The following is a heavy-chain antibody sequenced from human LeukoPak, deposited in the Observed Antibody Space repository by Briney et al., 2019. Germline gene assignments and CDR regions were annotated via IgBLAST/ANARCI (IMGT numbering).Heavy chain of an antibody. J-gene: IGHJ4*02. D-gene: IGHD5-24*01. CDR2: ISSSSSYI. CDR3: AREVRELAMAVD. Sequence: GGSLRLSCAASGFTFSSYSMNWVRQAPGKGLEWVSSISSSSSYIYYADSVKGRFTISRDNAKNSLYLQMNSLRAEDTAVYYCAREVRELAMAVDWGQGTLVTVSS. CDR1: GFTFSSYS. V-gene: IGHV3-21*01.